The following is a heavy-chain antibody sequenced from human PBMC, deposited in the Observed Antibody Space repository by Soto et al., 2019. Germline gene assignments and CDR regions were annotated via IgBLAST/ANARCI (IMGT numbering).Heavy chain of an antibody. CDR2: IIPTLGIT. J-gene: IGHJ4*02. Sequence: QVQLVQSGAEVKKPGSSVKVSCEASGGAFYSSNIHWVRQAPGQGLEWMGRIIPTLGITVYRQDFQDRVTITADKSTKTVYMDLSGLTSEDTAIYYCARGLFGSGSQIDFWGQGTLITVSS. D-gene: IGHD3-10*01. CDR1: GGAFYSSN. CDR3: ARGLFGSGSQIDF. V-gene: IGHV1-69*02.